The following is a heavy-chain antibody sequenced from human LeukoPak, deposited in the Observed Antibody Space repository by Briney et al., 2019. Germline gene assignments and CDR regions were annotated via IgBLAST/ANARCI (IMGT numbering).Heavy chain of an antibody. CDR3: ARGLLGPRGKLDV. V-gene: IGHV4-59*01. Sequence: KPSETLSLTCTVSGGSISSYYWSWIRQPPGKGLEWIGYIYYSGSTNYNPSLKSRVTISVDTSKNQFSLKLSSVTAADTAVYYCARGLLGPRGKLDVWGQGTTVTVSS. D-gene: IGHD2-15*01. J-gene: IGHJ6*02. CDR1: GGSISSYY. CDR2: IYYSGST.